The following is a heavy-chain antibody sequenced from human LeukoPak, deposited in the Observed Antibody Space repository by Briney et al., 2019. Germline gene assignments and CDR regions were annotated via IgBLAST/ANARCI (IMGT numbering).Heavy chain of an antibody. Sequence: GGSLRLSCAASGFTFDDYAMHWVRQSPGKGLEWVSGISWNRASIGYADSVKGRFTISRDNAKNSLYLQMNSLRAEDTAVYYCAELGITMIGGVWGKGTTVTISS. D-gene: IGHD3-10*02. J-gene: IGHJ6*04. CDR1: GFTFDDYA. CDR3: AELGITMIGGV. CDR2: ISWNRASI. V-gene: IGHV3-9*01.